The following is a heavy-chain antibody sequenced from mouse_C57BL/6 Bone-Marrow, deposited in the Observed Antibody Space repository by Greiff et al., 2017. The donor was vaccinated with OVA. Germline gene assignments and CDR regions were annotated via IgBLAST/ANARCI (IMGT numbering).Heavy chain of an antibody. CDR1: GYTFTNYW. CDR2: IYPGGGYT. Sequence: QVQLKESGAELVRPGTSVKLSCKASGYTFTNYWIGWAKQRPGHGLEWIGDIYPGGGYTNYNEKFKGKATLTADKSSSTAYMQFSSLTSEDSAIYYCARGDSNYENFDYWGQGTTLTVSS. D-gene: IGHD2-5*01. V-gene: IGHV1-63*01. J-gene: IGHJ2*01. CDR3: ARGDSNYENFDY.